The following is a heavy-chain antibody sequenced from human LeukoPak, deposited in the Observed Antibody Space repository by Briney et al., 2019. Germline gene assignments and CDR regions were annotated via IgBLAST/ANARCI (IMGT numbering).Heavy chain of an antibody. V-gene: IGHV3-23*01. J-gene: IGHJ4*02. Sequence: PEGSLRLSCVASEFTFSNFAMSWVRQAPGKGLEWVSTISGNAAATYYGDSVKGRFTISRDNSRNTLYLQMNSLRAEDTAIYYCAKDRTHRRYYDSTGYYNQYDYWGQGALVTVSS. D-gene: IGHD3-22*01. CDR3: AKDRTHRRYYDSTGYYNQYDY. CDR2: ISGNAAAT. CDR1: EFTFSNFA.